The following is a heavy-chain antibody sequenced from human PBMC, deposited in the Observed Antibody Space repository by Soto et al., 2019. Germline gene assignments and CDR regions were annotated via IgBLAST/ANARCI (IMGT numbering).Heavy chain of an antibody. D-gene: IGHD3-3*01. CDR1: GLTFSSYA. CDR3: PKDGLRFLERDAFDI. V-gene: IGHV3-23*01. J-gene: IGHJ3*02. Sequence: GGSLRLFCAASGLTFSSYAMSWVRKAPGKGLEWVSGISGSGGYTYYADSVEGRFTISRDNSKNTLYLQMNSLRAEDTAVYYCPKDGLRFLERDAFDIWGQGTMVTVSS. CDR2: ISGSGGYT.